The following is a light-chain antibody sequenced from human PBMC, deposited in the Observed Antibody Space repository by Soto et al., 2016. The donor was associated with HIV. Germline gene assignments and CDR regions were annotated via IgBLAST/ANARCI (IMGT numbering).Light chain of an antibody. Sequence: DTVMTQTPLSLSVTPGQPASISCKSNQSLLHSDGKTYLSWYLQKPGQPPHLLIYEVSNRFSGVPIRFSGSGSGTDFTLKISRVEAEDIGVYYCMQATFWPYTFGQGTKLEIK. CDR2: EVS. V-gene: IGKV2D-29*01. J-gene: IGKJ2*01. CDR1: QSLLHSDGKTY. CDR3: MQATFWPYT.